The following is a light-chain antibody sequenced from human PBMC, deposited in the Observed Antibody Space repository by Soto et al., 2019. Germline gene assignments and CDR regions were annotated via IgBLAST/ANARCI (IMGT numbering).Light chain of an antibody. CDR3: QQSYSTPPIT. CDR1: QSIRSW. V-gene: IGKV1-39*01. CDR2: DAS. J-gene: IGKJ5*01. Sequence: DIQMTQSPSTLSASVGDRVASTCRVSQSIRSWLAWYQQKPGKAPKLLISDASRLKSGVPSRFSGSGSGTDFTLTISSLQPEDFATYYCQQSYSTPPITFGQGTRLEIK.